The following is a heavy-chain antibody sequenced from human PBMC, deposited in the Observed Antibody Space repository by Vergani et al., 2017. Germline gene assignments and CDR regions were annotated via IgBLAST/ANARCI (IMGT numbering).Heavy chain of an antibody. J-gene: IGHJ3*02. CDR3: ASEDCCGDCPPPPRAFDI. Sequence: QVQLQQWGAGLLKPSETLSLTCAVYGGSFSGYYWSWIRQPPGKGLEWFGEINHRGSTNYNPSLNSRVTISVDTSKNQFSLKLSSLTAADTAVYYCASEDCCGDCPPPPRAFDIWGQGTMVTVSS. V-gene: IGHV4-34*01. CDR2: INHRGST. CDR1: GGSFSGYY. D-gene: IGHD2-21*01.